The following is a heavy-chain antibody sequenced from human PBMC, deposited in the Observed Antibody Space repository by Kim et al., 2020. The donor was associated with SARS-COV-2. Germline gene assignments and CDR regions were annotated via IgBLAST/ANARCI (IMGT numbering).Heavy chain of an antibody. Sequence: SETLSLTCAVYGGSFSGYYWSWIRQPPGKGLEWIGEINHSGSTNYNPSLKSRVTISVDTSKNQFSLKLSSVTAADTAVYYCARGPLLRYFDWLFTPFDYWGQGTLVTVSS. V-gene: IGHV4-34*01. D-gene: IGHD3-9*01. J-gene: IGHJ4*02. CDR1: GGSFSGYY. CDR2: INHSGST. CDR3: ARGPLLRYFDWLFTPFDY.